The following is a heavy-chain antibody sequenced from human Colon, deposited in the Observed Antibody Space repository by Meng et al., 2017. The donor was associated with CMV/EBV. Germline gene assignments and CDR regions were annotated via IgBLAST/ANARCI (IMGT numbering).Heavy chain of an antibody. CDR3: ARGAVGNSRRPYFATDV. CDR1: GYTFTNYY. CDR2: INASGGST. V-gene: IGHV1-46*04. J-gene: IGHJ6*02. D-gene: IGHD2/OR15-2a*01. Sequence: ASVKVSCKASGYTFTNYYIHWVRQAPGQGLEWLGVINASGGSTMFAQILQGRVTLTRDTSTNTVHMEVTGLRSEDTATYYCARGAVGNSRRPYFATDVWGQGTTVTVSS.